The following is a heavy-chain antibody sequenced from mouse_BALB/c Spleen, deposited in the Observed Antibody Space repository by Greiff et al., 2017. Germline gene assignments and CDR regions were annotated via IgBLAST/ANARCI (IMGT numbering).Heavy chain of an antibody. CDR1: GYTFTSYW. J-gene: IGHJ2*01. CDR2: IYPGSGST. CDR3: TRFGGNFDY. V-gene: IGHV1S22*01. Sequence: LQQPGSELVRPGASVKLSCKASGYTFTSYWMHWVKQRPGQGLEWIGNIYPGSGSTNYDEKFKSKATLTVDTSSSTAYMQLSSLTSEDSAVYYCTRFGGNFDYWGQGTTLTVSS. D-gene: IGHD1-1*01.